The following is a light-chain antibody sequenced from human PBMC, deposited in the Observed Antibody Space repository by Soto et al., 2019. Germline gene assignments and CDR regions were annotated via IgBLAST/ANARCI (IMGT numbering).Light chain of an antibody. Sequence: EIVMTQFPVTLSVSPGERATLSCRASQSLYSDLAWYQQKPGQAPRLLIYDASNRATGIPARFSGSGSGTDFTLTISSLQPDDFATYYCQQYNSYSFGQGTKVDIK. CDR2: DAS. CDR1: QSLYSD. J-gene: IGKJ1*01. V-gene: IGKV3D-15*01. CDR3: QQYNSYS.